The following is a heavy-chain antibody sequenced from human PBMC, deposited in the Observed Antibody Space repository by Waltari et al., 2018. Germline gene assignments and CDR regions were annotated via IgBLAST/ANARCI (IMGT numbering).Heavy chain of an antibody. CDR3: AKDSGAAPRGFDY. D-gene: IGHD6-6*01. V-gene: IGHV3-9*01. J-gene: IGHJ4*02. Sequence: EVQLVESGGGLVQPGRSLRLSCAVSGLKFDDYAMYWVRQLPGKGLELVSGSSANSDNIGYVDSVKCRFTISSDNSKNTLYLQMNSLGAEDTAVYYCAKDSGAAPRGFDYWGQGTLVTVSS. CDR1: GLKFDDYA. CDR2: SSANSDNI.